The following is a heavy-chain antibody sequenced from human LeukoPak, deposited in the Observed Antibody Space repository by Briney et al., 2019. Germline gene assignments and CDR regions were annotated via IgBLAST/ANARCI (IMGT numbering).Heavy chain of an antibody. CDR1: GFTFSNYG. Sequence: GRSLRLSCAASGFTFSNYGMHWLRQTPGKGLEWVAVISSDGSDEYYGVSVEGRFTISRDNSKNTLYLQMNSLRAEDTAVYYCARRAGAYSHPYDYWGQGTLVTVSS. D-gene: IGHD4/OR15-4a*01. J-gene: IGHJ4*02. CDR3: ARRAGAYSHPYDY. CDR2: ISSDGSDE. V-gene: IGHV3-30*03.